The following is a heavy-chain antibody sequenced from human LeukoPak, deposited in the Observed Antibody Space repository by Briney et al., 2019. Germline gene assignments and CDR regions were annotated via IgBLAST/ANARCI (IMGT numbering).Heavy chain of an antibody. CDR1: GFTFSSYG. Sequence: PGGSLRLSCAASGFTFSSYGMHWVRQAPGKGLEWVAVIWYDGSNKYYADSVKGRFTISRDNSKNTLYLQMNSLRAEDTAVYYCARSRGYSYGFKFFDYWGQGTLVTVSS. J-gene: IGHJ4*02. V-gene: IGHV3-33*01. D-gene: IGHD5-18*01. CDR2: IWYDGSNK. CDR3: ARSRGYSYGFKFFDY.